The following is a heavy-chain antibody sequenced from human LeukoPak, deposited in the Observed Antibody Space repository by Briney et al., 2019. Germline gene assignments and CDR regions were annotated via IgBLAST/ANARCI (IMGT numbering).Heavy chain of an antibody. Sequence: GRSLRLSCAASGFTFSSYAMHWVRQAPGKGLEWVAVISYDGSNKYYADSVKGRFTISRDNSKNTLYLQMNSLRAEDTAVYYCARDMPPYGGNRYYYYYGMDVWGQGTTVTVSS. D-gene: IGHD4-23*01. J-gene: IGHJ6*02. V-gene: IGHV3-30-3*01. CDR1: GFTFSSYA. CDR2: ISYDGSNK. CDR3: ARDMPPYGGNRYYYYYGMDV.